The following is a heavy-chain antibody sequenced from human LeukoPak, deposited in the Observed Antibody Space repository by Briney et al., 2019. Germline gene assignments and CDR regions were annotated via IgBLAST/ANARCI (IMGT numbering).Heavy chain of an antibody. J-gene: IGHJ5*02. CDR2: INHSGST. Sequence: SETLSLTCAVYGGSFSGYYWSWIRQPPGKGLEWIGEINHSGSTNYNPSLKSRVTISVDTSKNQFSLKLSSVTASDTAVYYCARDAAPYYYGSGIFRKNNWFDPWGQGTLVTVSS. CDR1: GGSFSGYY. V-gene: IGHV4-34*01. CDR3: ARDAAPYYYGSGIFRKNNWFDP. D-gene: IGHD3-10*01.